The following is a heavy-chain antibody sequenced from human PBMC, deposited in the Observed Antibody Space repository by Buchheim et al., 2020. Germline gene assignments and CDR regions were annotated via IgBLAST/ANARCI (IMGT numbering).Heavy chain of an antibody. Sequence: QVQLVESGGGVVQPGRSLRLSCAASGFTFSSYGMHWVRQAPGKGLEWVAVISYDGSNKYYADSVKGRFTISRDNSKNTLYLQMNSLRAEDTAVYYCAKDGADIVVVVADYYGMDVWGQGTT. J-gene: IGHJ6*02. V-gene: IGHV3-30*18. CDR3: AKDGADIVVVVADYYGMDV. CDR1: GFTFSSYG. D-gene: IGHD2-15*01. CDR2: ISYDGSNK.